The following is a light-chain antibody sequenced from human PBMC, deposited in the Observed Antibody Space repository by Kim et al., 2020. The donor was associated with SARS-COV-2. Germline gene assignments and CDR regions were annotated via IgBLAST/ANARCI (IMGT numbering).Light chain of an antibody. J-gene: IGLJ2*01. Sequence: QSALTQPASVSGSPGQSVTISCTGTGSDIGRYMYVSWFQQHPDKAPKLIIYNLRERPSGVSNRFSASKSGNTASLTISGLQTEDEADYYCSSYTNSNTVVFGGGTQLTVL. CDR2: NLR. CDR3: SSYTNSNTVV. CDR1: GSDIGRYMY. V-gene: IGLV2-14*01.